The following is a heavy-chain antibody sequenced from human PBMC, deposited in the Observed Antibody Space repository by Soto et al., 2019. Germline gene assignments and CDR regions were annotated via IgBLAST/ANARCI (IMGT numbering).Heavy chain of an antibody. J-gene: IGHJ6*02. Sequence: EVQLLESGGGLVQPGGSLRLSCAASGFTFSSYAMSWVRQAPGKGLEWVSAISGSGGSTYYADSGKGRFTISRDNSKNTLYLQMNSLRAEDTAVYYCAKEGGYSTYYYYGMDVWGQGTTVTVSS. D-gene: IGHD4-4*01. CDR2: ISGSGGST. CDR1: GFTFSSYA. CDR3: AKEGGYSTYYYYGMDV. V-gene: IGHV3-23*01.